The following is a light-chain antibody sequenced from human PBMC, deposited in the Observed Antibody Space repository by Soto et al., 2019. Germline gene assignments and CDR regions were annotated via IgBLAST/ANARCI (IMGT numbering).Light chain of an antibody. CDR2: AAS. Sequence: DIQMTQSPSSLSASVGDRVTITCRASQDISNYLAWYQQKPGKVPKLLIYAASTLQSGVPSRFSGSGSGTDFTLTISSLQPEDVATYYCQKYNTAPSPCAQGTKVEIK. CDR1: QDISNY. J-gene: IGKJ2*01. CDR3: QKYNTAPSP. V-gene: IGKV1-27*01.